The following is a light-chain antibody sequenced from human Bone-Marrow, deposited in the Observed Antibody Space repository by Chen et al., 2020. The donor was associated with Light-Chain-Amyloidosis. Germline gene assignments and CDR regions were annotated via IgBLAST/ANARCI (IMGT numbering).Light chain of an antibody. CDR2: DDS. CDR3: QVWDRSSDRPV. J-gene: IGLJ3*02. V-gene: IGLV3-21*02. CDR1: NLGSTS. Sequence: SYVLTQPSSVSVAPGPTATIACGGNNLGSTSVHWYQQTPGQAPLQFVYDDSDRPSGIPERLSGPNSGNTATLTISMVEAGDEAYYYCQVWDRSSDRPVFGGGTKLTVL.